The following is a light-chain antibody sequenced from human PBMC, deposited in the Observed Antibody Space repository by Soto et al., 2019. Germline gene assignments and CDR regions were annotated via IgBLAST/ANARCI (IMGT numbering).Light chain of an antibody. CDR2: DVT. V-gene: IGLV2-11*01. CDR1: SSDVGRYDY. CDR3: CSFAGSYSYV. J-gene: IGLJ1*01. Sequence: QSVPTQPRSVSASPEQSVTISCTGTSSDVGRYDYVSWYQQHPGKAPKLIVYDVTERPSGVPDRFSGSKSGNTASLTISGLQAEDEADYSCCSFAGSYSYVFGTGTKVTVL.